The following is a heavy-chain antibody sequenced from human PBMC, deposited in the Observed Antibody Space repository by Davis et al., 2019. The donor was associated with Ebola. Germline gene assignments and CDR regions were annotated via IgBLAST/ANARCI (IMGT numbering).Heavy chain of an antibody. CDR2: IYYSGST. D-gene: IGHD4-23*01. V-gene: IGHV4-61*05. J-gene: IGHJ4*02. CDR1: GASITSSNYY. Sequence: SETLSLTCTVSGASITSSNYYWGWIRQPPGKGLEWIGYIYYSGSTNYNPSLKSRVTISVDTSKNQFSLKLSSVTAADTAVYYCASLTVVTSIDYWGQGTLVTVSS. CDR3: ASLTVVTSIDY.